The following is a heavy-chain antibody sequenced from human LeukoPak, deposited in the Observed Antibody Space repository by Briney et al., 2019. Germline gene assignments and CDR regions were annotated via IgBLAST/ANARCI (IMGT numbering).Heavy chain of an antibody. D-gene: IGHD3-22*01. J-gene: IGHJ5*02. Sequence: GGSLRLSCAGSGFTFNTYNMNWVRQAPGKGLEWVSSISSSSSYIYYADSVKGRFTISRDNAKNTLNLQMNSLRAEDTAVYYCARDLGQYYDTSDNWFDPWGQGTLVTVSS. CDR2: ISSSSSYI. V-gene: IGHV3-21*01. CDR1: GFTFNTYN. CDR3: ARDLGQYYDTSDNWFDP.